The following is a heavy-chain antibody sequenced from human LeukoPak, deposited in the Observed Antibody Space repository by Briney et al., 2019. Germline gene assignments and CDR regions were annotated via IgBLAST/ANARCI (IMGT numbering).Heavy chain of an antibody. CDR1: GFTFSGSA. CDR2: IRSKANSYAT. CDR3: AKSRSGSANWALQIFDN. V-gene: IGHV3-73*01. Sequence: PGGSLRLSCAASGFTFSGSAMHWVRQASGKGLEWVGRIRSKANSYATAYAASVKVRFAISRDNSNNSLFVQMNSLRAEDTAVYFCAKSRSGSANWALQIFDNWGQGTLVTVSS. J-gene: IGHJ4*02. D-gene: IGHD1-1*01.